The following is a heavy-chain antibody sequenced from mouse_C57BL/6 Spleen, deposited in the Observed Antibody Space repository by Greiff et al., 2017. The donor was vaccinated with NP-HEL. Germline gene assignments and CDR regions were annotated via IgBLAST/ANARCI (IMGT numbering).Heavy chain of an antibody. V-gene: IGHV3-6*01. CDR2: ISYDGSN. D-gene: IGHD1-1*01. J-gene: IGHJ2*01. Sequence: EVKLVESGPGLVKPSQSLSLTCSVTGYSITSGYYWNWIRQFPGNKLEWMGYISYDGSNNYNPSLKNRISITRDTSKNQFFLKLNSVTTEDTATYYCARDITTGYFDYWGQGTTLTVSS. CDR3: ARDITTGYFDY. CDR1: GYSITSGYY.